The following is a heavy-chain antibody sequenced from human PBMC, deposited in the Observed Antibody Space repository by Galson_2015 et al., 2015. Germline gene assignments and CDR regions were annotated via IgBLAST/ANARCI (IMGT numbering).Heavy chain of an antibody. CDR3: AKDRVGKDRGWFREYFYY. CDR1: EFTFSTYA. CDR2: ISGSGGST. D-gene: IGHD6-19*01. Sequence: SLRLSCAASEFTFSTYAMSWVRQAPGKGLEWVSGISGSGGSTYYADSVKGRFAISRDNSKNTLFLQMNSLRAEDTAIYYCAKDRVGKDRGWFREYFYYWGQGTLVTVSS. J-gene: IGHJ4*02. V-gene: IGHV3-23*01.